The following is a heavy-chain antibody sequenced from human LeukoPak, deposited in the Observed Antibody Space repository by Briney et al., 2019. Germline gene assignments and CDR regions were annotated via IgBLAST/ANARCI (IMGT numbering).Heavy chain of an antibody. CDR3: ARDHREYSSGWYSPTFDY. V-gene: IGHV3-30*04. CDR2: ISYDGSNK. CDR1: GFTFSSYA. D-gene: IGHD6-19*01. Sequence: GRSLRLSCAASGFTFSSYAMHWVRQAPGKGLEWVAVISYDGSNKYYADSVKGRFTISRDNSKNTLYLQMNSLRAEDTAVYYCARDHREYSSGWYSPTFDYGGQGTLVTVSS. J-gene: IGHJ4*02.